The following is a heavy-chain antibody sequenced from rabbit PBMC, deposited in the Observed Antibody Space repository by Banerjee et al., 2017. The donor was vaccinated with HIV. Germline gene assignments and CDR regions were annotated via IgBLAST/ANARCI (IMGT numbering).Heavy chain of an antibody. J-gene: IGHJ4*01. CDR1: GFDFSIYYM. Sequence: QEQLVESGGGLVKPEGSLKLSCKASGFDFSIYYMSWVRQAPGKGLEWIACIYSSNGDKWYASWAKGRFTISKTSSTTVTLQMTSLTAADTATYFCASGYSDVYFNLWGPGTLVTVS. CDR3: ASGYSDVYFNL. D-gene: IGHD1-1*01. CDR2: IYSSNGDK. V-gene: IGHV1S45*01.